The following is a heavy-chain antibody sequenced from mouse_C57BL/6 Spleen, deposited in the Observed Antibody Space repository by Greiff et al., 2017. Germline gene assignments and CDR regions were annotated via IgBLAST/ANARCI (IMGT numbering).Heavy chain of an antibody. CDR3: AREELGVDY. Sequence: EVQRVESGGGLVKPGGSLKLSCAASGFTFSSYAMSWVRQTPEKRLEWVATISDGGSYTYYPDNVKGRFTISRDNAKNNLYLQMSHLKSEDTAMYYCAREELGVDYGGQGTTLTVSS. CDR2: ISDGGSYT. D-gene: IGHD4-1*01. J-gene: IGHJ2*01. V-gene: IGHV5-4*01. CDR1: GFTFSSYA.